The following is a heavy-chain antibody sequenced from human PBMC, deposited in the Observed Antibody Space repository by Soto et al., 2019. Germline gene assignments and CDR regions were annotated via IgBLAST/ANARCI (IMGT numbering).Heavy chain of an antibody. Sequence: QPGGSLRLSCAASGFTFSSYGMHWVRQAPGKGLEWVAVIWYDGSNKYYADSVKGRFTISRDNSKNTLYLQMNSLRAEDTAVYYCARDQGSKGSYRFGYFDYWGQGTLVTVSS. CDR3: ARDQGSKGSYRFGYFDY. V-gene: IGHV3-33*01. CDR1: GFTFSSYG. CDR2: IWYDGSNK. J-gene: IGHJ4*02. D-gene: IGHD3-16*02.